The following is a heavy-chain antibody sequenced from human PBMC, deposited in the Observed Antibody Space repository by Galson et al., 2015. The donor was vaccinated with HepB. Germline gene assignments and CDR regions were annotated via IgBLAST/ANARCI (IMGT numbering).Heavy chain of an antibody. CDR2: INPNGGAT. D-gene: IGHD3-3*01. CDR1: GFTFIGYH. CDR3: ARDLRPTNFGVFTLDY. V-gene: IGHV1-2*06. Sequence: SVKVSCKGSGFTFIGYHIHWVRQAPAQGLEWLGRINPNGGATTYAQKFQGRVTLTRTTSSKTAYMELTSLKPDDSAVYYCARDLRPTNFGVFTLDYWGQGSLVTVSS. J-gene: IGHJ4*02.